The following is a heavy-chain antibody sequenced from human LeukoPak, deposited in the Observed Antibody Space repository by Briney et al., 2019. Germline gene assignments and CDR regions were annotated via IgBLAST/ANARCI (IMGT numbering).Heavy chain of an antibody. J-gene: IGHJ6*03. D-gene: IGHD2-15*01. CDR3: ARGRCSGGSCYSGWNYYYYYMDV. Sequence: PSETLSLTCTVSGGSISSYYGSWIRQPPGKGLEWIGYIYYSGSTNYNPSLKSRVTISVDTSKNQFSLKLSSVTAADTAVYYCARGRCSGGSCYSGWNYYYYYMDVWGKGTTVTISS. CDR1: GGSISSYY. V-gene: IGHV4-59*01. CDR2: IYYSGST.